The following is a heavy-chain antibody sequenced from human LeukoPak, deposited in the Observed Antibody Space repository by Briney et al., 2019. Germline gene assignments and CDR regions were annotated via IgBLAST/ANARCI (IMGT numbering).Heavy chain of an antibody. CDR1: GFTFDDYG. D-gene: IGHD4-17*01. Sequence: PGGSLRLSCAASGFTFDDYGMSWVRQAPGKGLGWVSGINWNGGSTGYADSVKGRFTISRDNAKNSLYLQMNSLRAEDTALYYCARDRNYAVTTSIMDVWGKGTTVTVSS. V-gene: IGHV3-20*04. CDR3: ARDRNYAVTTSIMDV. CDR2: INWNGGST. J-gene: IGHJ6*03.